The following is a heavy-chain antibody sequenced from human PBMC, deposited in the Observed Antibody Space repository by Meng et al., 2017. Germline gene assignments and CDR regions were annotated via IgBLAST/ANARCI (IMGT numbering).Heavy chain of an antibody. CDR1: GFTFSSYA. Sequence: GESLKISCAASGFTFSSYAMSWVRQAPGKGLERVSAISGSGGSTYYADSVKGRFTISRDNSKNTLYLQMNSLRAEDTAVYYCAKDGLFHMVVVVNSADYWGQGTLVTVSS. J-gene: IGHJ4*02. V-gene: IGHV3-23*01. CDR3: AKDGLFHMVVVVNSADY. CDR2: ISGSGGST. D-gene: IGHD3-22*01.